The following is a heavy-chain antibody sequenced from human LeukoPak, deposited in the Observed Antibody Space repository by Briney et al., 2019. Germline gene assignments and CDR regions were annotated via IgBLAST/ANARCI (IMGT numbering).Heavy chain of an antibody. CDR3: AKFWTGVAATPAY. CDR2: IRYDGSNK. D-gene: IGHD2-15*01. CDR1: GITFSSYG. V-gene: IGHV3-30*02. Sequence: PGGSLRLSCAASGITFSSYGMHWVRQAPGKGLEWVAFIRYDGSNKYYADSVKGRFTISRDNSKNTLYLQMNSLRTDDTAVYYCAKFWTGVAATPAYWGQGTLVTVSS. J-gene: IGHJ4*02.